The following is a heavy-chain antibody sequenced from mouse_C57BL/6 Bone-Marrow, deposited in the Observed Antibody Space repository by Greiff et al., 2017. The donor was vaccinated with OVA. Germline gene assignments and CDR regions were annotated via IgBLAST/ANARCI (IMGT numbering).Heavy chain of an antibody. CDR3: ARSGDGSTFFDY. J-gene: IGHJ2*01. D-gene: IGHD2-3*01. CDR1: GYTFTDYY. V-gene: IGHV1-19*01. Sequence: VHVKQSGPVLVKPGASVKMSCKASGYTFTDYYMNWVKQSHGKSLEWIGVINPYNGGTSYNQKFKGKATLTVDKSSSTAYMELNSLTSEDSAVYYCARSGDGSTFFDYWGQGTTLTVSS. CDR2: INPYNGGT.